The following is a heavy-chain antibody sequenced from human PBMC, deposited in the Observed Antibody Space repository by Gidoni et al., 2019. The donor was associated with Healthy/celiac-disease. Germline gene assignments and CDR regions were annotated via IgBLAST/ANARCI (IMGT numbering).Heavy chain of an antibody. D-gene: IGHD1-26*01. CDR1: GFTSSSYA. CDR3: ARNFYSGSYSGGFDY. J-gene: IGHJ4*02. CDR2: ISYDVSNT. Sequence: QVQVVESGGGGVQPGRSLRLSCAAAGFTSSSYARHWVRQAPGRGLECVAVISYDVSNTYSAASLKGRFPISRDNSKNTLYLQITSLRAEYTAVYYCARNFYSGSYSGGFDYWVQGTLVTVSS. V-gene: IGHV3-30-3*01.